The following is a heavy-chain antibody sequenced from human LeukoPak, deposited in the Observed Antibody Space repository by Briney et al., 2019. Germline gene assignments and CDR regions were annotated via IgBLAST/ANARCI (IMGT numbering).Heavy chain of an antibody. D-gene: IGHD6-6*01. Sequence: GSLGLSGAASGFTFSTYSMNWFRQAPGKGRDGVSSISSSSSYIYYAESVKGRFTISRDNARNSLYLQMNSLRAEDTAVYYCARDRSMETRLWTPTDYWGQGTLVTVSS. CDR3: ARDRSMETRLWTPTDY. J-gene: IGHJ4*02. CDR1: GFTFSTYS. V-gene: IGHV3-21*01. CDR2: ISSSSSYI.